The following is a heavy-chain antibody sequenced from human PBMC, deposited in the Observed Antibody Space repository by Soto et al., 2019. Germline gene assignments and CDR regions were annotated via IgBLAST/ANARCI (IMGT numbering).Heavy chain of an antibody. Sequence: ASVKVSCKVSGYTLTELSMHWVRQAPGKGLEWMGGFDPEDGETIFAQKFQGRVTMTEDTSTDTAYMELSSLRSEDTAVYYCATDLYSNYNYYYGMDGWGQGTTVTVSS. CDR2: FDPEDGET. V-gene: IGHV1-24*01. CDR1: GYTLTELS. J-gene: IGHJ6*02. CDR3: ATDLYSNYNYYYGMDG. D-gene: IGHD4-4*01.